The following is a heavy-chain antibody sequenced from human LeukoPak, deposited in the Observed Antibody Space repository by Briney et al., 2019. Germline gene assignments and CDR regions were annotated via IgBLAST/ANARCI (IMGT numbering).Heavy chain of an antibody. J-gene: IGHJ4*02. CDR1: GGSISSSFYY. D-gene: IGHD3-22*01. V-gene: IGHV4-61*05. CDR2: IYYSGST. Sequence: PSETLSLTCTVSGGSISSSFYYWGWIRQPPGKGLEWIGYIYYSGSTNYNPSLKSRVTISVDTSKNQFSLKLSSVTAADTAVYYCARGDYYDSSGYYGKYYFDYWGQGTLVTVSS. CDR3: ARGDYYDSSGYYGKYYFDY.